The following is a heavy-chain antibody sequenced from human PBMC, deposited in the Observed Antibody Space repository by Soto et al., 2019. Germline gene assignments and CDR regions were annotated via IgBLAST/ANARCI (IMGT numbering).Heavy chain of an antibody. CDR1: GYTFTDYA. CDR3: AREGAHHTHLDH. Sequence: ASVKVSCKASGYTFTDYAIHWVRQAPGQGLEWMGWINVGNGNTGYSRKFQGRVTNARDMSASTAYIEVTSLTSEDTAIYYCAREGAHHTHLDHWGQGHLVTVSS. J-gene: IGHJ4*02. V-gene: IGHV1-3*01. CDR2: INVGNGNT.